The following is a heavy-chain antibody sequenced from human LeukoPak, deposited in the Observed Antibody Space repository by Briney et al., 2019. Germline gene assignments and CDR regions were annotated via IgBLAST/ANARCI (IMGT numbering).Heavy chain of an antibody. V-gene: IGHV3-33*01. Sequence: PGRSLRLSCAASGFTFSSYGMHWVRQAPGKGLEWVAVIWYDGSNKYYADSVKGRFTISRDNSKNTLYLQMNSLRAEDTAVYYCARGELPAATEFDYYYYGMDVWGQGTTVTVSS. D-gene: IGHD2-2*01. CDR1: GFTFSSYG. J-gene: IGHJ6*02. CDR2: IWYDGSNK. CDR3: ARGELPAATEFDYYYYGMDV.